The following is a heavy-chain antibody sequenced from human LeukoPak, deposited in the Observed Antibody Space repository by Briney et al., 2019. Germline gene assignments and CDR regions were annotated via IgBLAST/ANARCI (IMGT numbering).Heavy chain of an antibody. CDR1: GFTFSSYS. J-gene: IGHJ6*02. D-gene: IGHD2-2*01. Sequence: GGSLRLSCAASGFTFSSYSMNWVRQAPGKGLEWVSSISSSSSYIYYADSVKGRFTISRDNAKNSLYLQMNSLRAEDTAVYYCAREPGNYYYGMDVWGQGTTVTVSS. CDR2: ISSSSSYI. CDR3: AREPGNYYYGMDV. V-gene: IGHV3-21*01.